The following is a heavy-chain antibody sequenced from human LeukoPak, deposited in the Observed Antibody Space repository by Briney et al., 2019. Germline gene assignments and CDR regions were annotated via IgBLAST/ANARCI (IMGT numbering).Heavy chain of an antibody. Sequence: GGSLRLSCAASGFTFSDYYMSWIRQAPGKGREWVSYISSSSSYTNYADSVKGRFTISRDNAKNSLYLQMNSLRAEDTAVYYCAKSPYSGSYYVIDSWGQGTLVTVSS. CDR1: GFTFSDYY. CDR3: AKSPYSGSYYVIDS. J-gene: IGHJ4*02. V-gene: IGHV3-11*03. CDR2: ISSSSSYT. D-gene: IGHD1-26*01.